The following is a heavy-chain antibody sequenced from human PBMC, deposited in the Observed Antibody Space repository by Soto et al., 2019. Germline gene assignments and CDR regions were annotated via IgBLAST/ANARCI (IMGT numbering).Heavy chain of an antibody. CDR2: ISSSSSLI. J-gene: IGHJ4*02. Sequence: GGSLRLSCAASGFTFSSYSMNWVRQAPGKGLEWFSSISSSSSLIYYADSLEGRFTISRDNAKNSLYLHMNSLRAEDTAVYYCARDEQLVYFDYWGQGTLVTVSS. V-gene: IGHV3-21*01. CDR1: GFTFSSYS. CDR3: ARDEQLVYFDY. D-gene: IGHD6-6*01.